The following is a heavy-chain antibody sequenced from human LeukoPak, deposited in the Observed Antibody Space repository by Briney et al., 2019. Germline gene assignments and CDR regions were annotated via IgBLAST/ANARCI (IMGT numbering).Heavy chain of an antibody. Sequence: ASEKVSCKASGYTFTGYYMHWVRQAPGQGLEWMGRINPNSGGTNYAQKFQGRVTMTRDTSISTAYMELSRLRSDDTAVYYCARDVVATNGDYWGQGTLVTVSS. V-gene: IGHV1-2*06. D-gene: IGHD5-12*01. J-gene: IGHJ4*02. CDR3: ARDVVATNGDY. CDR2: INPNSGGT. CDR1: GYTFTGYY.